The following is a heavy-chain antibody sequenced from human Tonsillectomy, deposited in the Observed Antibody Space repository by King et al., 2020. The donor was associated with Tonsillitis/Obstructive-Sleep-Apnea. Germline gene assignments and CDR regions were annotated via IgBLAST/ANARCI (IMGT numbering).Heavy chain of an antibody. V-gene: IGHV1-18*01. J-gene: IGHJ3*02. CDR3: ARGADSGGYSDAFDI. Sequence: QLVQSGTEVKKPGASVKVSCKASGYTFTSYGISWVRQAPGQGLEWMGWISAYTGNTKYAQKLQGRVTMTTDTSTSTAYMELRSLKSDDTAVYFCARGADSGGYSDAFDIWGQGTMVTVSS. D-gene: IGHD1-26*01. CDR2: ISAYTGNT. CDR1: GYTFTSYG.